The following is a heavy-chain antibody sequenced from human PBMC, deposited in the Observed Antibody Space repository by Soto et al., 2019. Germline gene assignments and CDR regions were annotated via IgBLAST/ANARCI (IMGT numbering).Heavy chain of an antibody. Sequence: DVQLVESGGGLVQPGRSLRLSCAASGFTFDDYAMHWVRQAPGKGLEWVSGISWNSGSIGYADSVKGRFTISRDNAKNSLYLQMNSLRAEDTALYYCAKVTGTGAFDIWGQGTMVTVSS. J-gene: IGHJ3*02. CDR3: AKVTGTGAFDI. CDR1: GFTFDDYA. V-gene: IGHV3-9*01. CDR2: ISWNSGSI. D-gene: IGHD1-7*01.